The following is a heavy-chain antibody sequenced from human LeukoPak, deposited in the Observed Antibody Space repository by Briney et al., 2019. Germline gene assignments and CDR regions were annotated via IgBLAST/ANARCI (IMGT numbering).Heavy chain of an antibody. CDR1: GFTFSSYW. V-gene: IGHV3-7*01. CDR3: ARFFWSGPLDFDY. CDR2: IKQDGSEK. Sequence: GGPLRLSCAASGFTFSSYWMSWVRQAPGKGLEWGANIKQDGSEKYYVDSVKGRFTISRDNAKNSLYLQMNSLRAEDTAVYYCARFFWSGPLDFDYWGQRTLVTVSS. D-gene: IGHD3-3*01. J-gene: IGHJ4*02.